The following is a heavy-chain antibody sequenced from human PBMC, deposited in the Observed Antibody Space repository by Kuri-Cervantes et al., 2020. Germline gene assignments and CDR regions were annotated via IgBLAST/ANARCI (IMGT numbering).Heavy chain of an antibody. Sequence: GESLKISCAASGFTFSNYAMSWVRQAPGKGLEWVSGIIENGGSTYYADSVKGRFSISRDNSKNTLYLQMNSLRAEDTAIYYCVKDYGSGNYPFGDCWGQGTLVTVSS. V-gene: IGHV3-23*01. CDR2: IIENGGST. D-gene: IGHD3-10*01. CDR1: GFTFSNYA. J-gene: IGHJ4*02. CDR3: VKDYGSGNYPFGDC.